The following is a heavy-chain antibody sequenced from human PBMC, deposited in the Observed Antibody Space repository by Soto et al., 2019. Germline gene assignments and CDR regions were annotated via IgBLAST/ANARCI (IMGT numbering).Heavy chain of an antibody. Sequence: SVKVSCKASGGTFSSYAISWVRQAPGQGLEWMGGIIPIFGTANYAQKFQGRVTITADESTSTAYMELSSLRSEDTAVYYCAREFIAVASTGRRYKWFDPWGQGTLVTVSS. CDR1: GGTFSSYA. V-gene: IGHV1-69*13. CDR2: IIPIFGTA. D-gene: IGHD6-19*01. J-gene: IGHJ5*02. CDR3: AREFIAVASTGRRYKWFDP.